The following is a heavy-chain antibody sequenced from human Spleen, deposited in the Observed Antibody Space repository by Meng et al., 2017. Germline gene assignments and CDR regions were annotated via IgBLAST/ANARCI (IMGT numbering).Heavy chain of an antibody. D-gene: IGHD5-18*01. V-gene: IGHV3-74*01. Sequence: GGSLRLSCAASGFTFSSYAMHWVRQAPGKGLVWVSRINSDGSSTSYADSVKGRFTISRDNAKNTLYLQMNSLRAEDTAVYYCARELYSYGTSRYYYGMDVWGQGTTVTVSS. J-gene: IGHJ6*02. CDR1: GFTFSSYA. CDR2: INSDGSST. CDR3: ARELYSYGTSRYYYGMDV.